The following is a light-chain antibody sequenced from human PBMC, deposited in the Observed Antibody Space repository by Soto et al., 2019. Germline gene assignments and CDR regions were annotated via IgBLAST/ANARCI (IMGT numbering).Light chain of an antibody. CDR1: RSNIGTNA. J-gene: IGLJ1*01. Sequence: QSVLTQPPSASATPGQRVTISCSGSRSNIGTNAVNWYQQIPGTAPRLLIYNNNQRPSGVPDRFSGSKSGTSASLAISGLQSDDEATYFCAAWADSLNVLYVFGTGTKLTVL. V-gene: IGLV1-44*01. CDR3: AAWADSLNVLYV. CDR2: NNN.